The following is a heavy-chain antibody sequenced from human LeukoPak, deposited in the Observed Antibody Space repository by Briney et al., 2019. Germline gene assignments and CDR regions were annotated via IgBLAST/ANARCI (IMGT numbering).Heavy chain of an antibody. CDR3: ARWSNCGYYEFDY. V-gene: IGHV1-46*01. CDR1: GYTFTKSY. CDR2: INPGGDNT. D-gene: IGHD3-3*01. J-gene: IGHJ4*02. Sequence: ASVKVSCKASGYTFTKSYIHWVRQAPGQRLEWMGLINPGGDNTDYAQKFQGRVTMTSDTSARTVYMELSSLKSEDTAVYYCARWSNCGYYEFDYWGQGTLVTVSS.